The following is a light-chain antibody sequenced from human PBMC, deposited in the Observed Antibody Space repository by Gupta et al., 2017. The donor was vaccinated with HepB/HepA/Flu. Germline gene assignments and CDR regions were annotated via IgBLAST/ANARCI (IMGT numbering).Light chain of an antibody. CDR2: GNS. J-gene: IGLJ2*01. Sequence: QSGLPQPPSVSGAPGKRVTTSCTGSSPNIGAGYDVHWYQQLPGTAPKLLIYGNSNRPSGVPDRFSGSKSGTSASLAITGLQAEDEADYYCQSYDSSLSGVVFGGGTKLTVL. CDR1: SPNIGAGYD. CDR3: QSYDSSLSGVV. V-gene: IGLV1-40*01.